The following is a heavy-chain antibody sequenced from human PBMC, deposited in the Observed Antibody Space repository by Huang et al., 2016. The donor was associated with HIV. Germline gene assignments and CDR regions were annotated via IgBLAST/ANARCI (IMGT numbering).Heavy chain of an antibody. CDR2: INIKTGKP. V-gene: IGHV7-4-1*02. CDR1: GYTFTNYP. Sequence: QVQLVQSGSQLKKPGASVKVSCKASGYTFTNYPMTWVRQAPGQGLEWMGWINIKTGKPTYAQGFTGRFVFSLDTAGRTAYLEIRSLKAEDTAVYYCARVAMITFGGAIAEEPMDVWGKGTTVTVSS. D-gene: IGHD3-16*02. J-gene: IGHJ6*03. CDR3: ARVAMITFGGAIAEEPMDV.